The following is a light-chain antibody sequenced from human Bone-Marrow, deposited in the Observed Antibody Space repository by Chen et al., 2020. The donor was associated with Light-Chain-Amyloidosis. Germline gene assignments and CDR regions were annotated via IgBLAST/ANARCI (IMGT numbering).Light chain of an antibody. V-gene: IGLV3-21*02. CDR1: NIGSTS. Sequence: SYVLTQPSSVSVAPGQTATIACGGNNIGSTSVHWYQQTPGQAPLLFVYDDSDRPSGIPGRLYGATSGNTATLTISRVEAGDEADDCCQVWDRSSDRPVFGGGTKLTVL. CDR3: QVWDRSSDRPV. CDR2: DDS. J-gene: IGLJ3*02.